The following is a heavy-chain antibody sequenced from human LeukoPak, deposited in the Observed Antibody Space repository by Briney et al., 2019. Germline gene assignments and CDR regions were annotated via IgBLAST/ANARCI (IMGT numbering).Heavy chain of an antibody. CDR1: GFTFDDYA. CDR3: AKELPGYRYGSAVDY. Sequence: GRSLRLSCAASGFTFDDYAMHWVRQAPGKGLEWVSGISWNSGSIGYADSVKGRFTISRDNAKNSLYLHMNSLRAEDTALYYCAKELPGYRYGSAVDYWGQGTLVTVSS. CDR2: ISWNSGSI. J-gene: IGHJ4*02. D-gene: IGHD5-18*01. V-gene: IGHV3-9*01.